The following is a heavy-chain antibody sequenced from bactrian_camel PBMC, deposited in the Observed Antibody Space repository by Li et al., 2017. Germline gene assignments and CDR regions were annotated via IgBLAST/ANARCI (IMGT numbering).Heavy chain of an antibody. V-gene: IGHV3S53*01. CDR2: KDSDGTT. CDR1: SFSSSVYC. D-gene: IGHD1*01. J-gene: IGHJ4*01. Sequence: QVQLVESGGGSVEAGGSLRLSCSLKSFSSSVYCLAWFRRAPGQEREGVASKDSDGTTTYADSVKGRFTISRDNTKGTLYLQMNSLKVEDTAMYYCAADYRRGWSCSVGRREFNNWGQGTQVTVS. CDR3: AADYRRGWSCSVGRREFNN.